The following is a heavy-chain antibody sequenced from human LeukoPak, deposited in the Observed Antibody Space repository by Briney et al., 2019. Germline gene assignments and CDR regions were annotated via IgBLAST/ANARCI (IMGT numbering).Heavy chain of an antibody. D-gene: IGHD6-13*01. V-gene: IGHV4-39*07. CDR3: ARSSSSWYYRFDP. Sequence: SETLSLTCTVSGGSMSGFEYYWGWIRQPPGKGLEWIGCIYSSGRTHYSPSLRSRVTISVDTSKNQFSLKLSSVTAADTAVYYCARSSSSWYYRFDPWGQGTLVTVSS. CDR2: IYSSGRT. J-gene: IGHJ5*02. CDR1: GGSMSGFEYY.